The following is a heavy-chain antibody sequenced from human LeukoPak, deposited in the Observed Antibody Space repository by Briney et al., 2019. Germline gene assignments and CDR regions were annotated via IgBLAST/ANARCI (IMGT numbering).Heavy chain of an antibody. CDR3: ATAGNYRFDY. Sequence: GGALRLSCAASGFTFSSFWMHWVRQAPGKGLVWVSRINSVGSSTSYADSVKGRFTISRDNAKNTLYLQMNSLRAEDTAVYYCATAGNYRFDYWGQGTLVTVSS. J-gene: IGHJ4*02. D-gene: IGHD1-7*01. CDR2: INSVGSST. V-gene: IGHV3-74*01. CDR1: GFTFSSFW.